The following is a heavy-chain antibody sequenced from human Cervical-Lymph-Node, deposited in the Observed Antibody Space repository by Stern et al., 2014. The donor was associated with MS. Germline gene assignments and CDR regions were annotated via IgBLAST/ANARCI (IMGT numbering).Heavy chain of an antibody. CDR2: VYHSGAT. Sequence: QVQLQQWGAGLLKPSETLSLTCAVYGGSFSGYYLSWVRQPPGKGLEWIGEVYHSGATHYNPSLKSRVPISIDTSKYQVSLNLTSVTAADTALYYCARGRVDVVAATLFYYNAMDIWGQGTTVTVSS. CDR3: ARGRVDVVAATLFYYNAMDI. D-gene: IGHD2-15*01. V-gene: IGHV4-34*01. J-gene: IGHJ6*02. CDR1: GGSFSGYY.